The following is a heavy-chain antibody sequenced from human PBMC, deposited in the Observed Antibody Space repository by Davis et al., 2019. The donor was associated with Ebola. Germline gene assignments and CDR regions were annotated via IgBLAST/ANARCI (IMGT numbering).Heavy chain of an antibody. J-gene: IGHJ6*04. Sequence: GESLKISCAASGFTFSSYGMHWVRQAPGKGLEWVAVISYDGSNKYYADSVKGRFTISRDNSKNTLYLQMNSLRAEDTAVYYCAKYCTNGVCNYGMDVWGKGTTVTVSS. CDR1: GFTFSSYG. D-gene: IGHD2-8*01. CDR2: ISYDGSNK. CDR3: AKYCTNGVCNYGMDV. V-gene: IGHV3-30*18.